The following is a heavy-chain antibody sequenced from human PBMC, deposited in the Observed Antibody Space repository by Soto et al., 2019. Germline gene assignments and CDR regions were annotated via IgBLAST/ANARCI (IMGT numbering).Heavy chain of an antibody. CDR1: GFTFSSYS. J-gene: IGHJ3*02. CDR2: ISSSSSTI. V-gene: IGHV3-48*01. Sequence: GGSLRLSCAPSGFTFSSYSMNWVRQAPGKGLEWVSYISSSSSTIYYADSVKGRFTISRDNAKNSLYLQMNSLRAEDTAVYYCASSITIFGVVTEVPDAFDIWGQGTMVTVSS. CDR3: ASSITIFGVVTEVPDAFDI. D-gene: IGHD3-3*01.